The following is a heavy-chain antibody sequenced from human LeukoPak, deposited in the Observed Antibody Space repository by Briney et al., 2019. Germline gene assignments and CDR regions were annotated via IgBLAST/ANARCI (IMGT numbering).Heavy chain of an antibody. CDR2: ISGIGDKT. CDR1: GFTFGDYA. CDR3: AKVFSYRGDDAFDI. Sequence: GGSLRLSCTASGFTFGDYAMSWFRQAPGKGLEWVSEISGIGDKTYYADSVKGRFTISRDNSKTTVNLQMNSLRVEDTAMYYCAKVFSYRGDDAFDIWGQGTMVTVSS. J-gene: IGHJ3*02. V-gene: IGHV3-23*01. D-gene: IGHD5-12*01.